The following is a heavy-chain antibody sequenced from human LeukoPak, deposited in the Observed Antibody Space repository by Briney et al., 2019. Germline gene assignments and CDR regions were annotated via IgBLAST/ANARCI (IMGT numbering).Heavy chain of an antibody. Sequence: PGGSLRLSCAASGFTFSSYWMHWVRQAPGKGLVWVSRINSDGSSTSYADSVKGRFTISRDNAKNTLYLQMNSLRAEDTAVYYCARDPGSSSWPDYRGVWGKGTTVTVPS. CDR1: GFTFSSYW. J-gene: IGHJ6*04. D-gene: IGHD6-13*01. V-gene: IGHV3-74*01. CDR2: INSDGSST. CDR3: ARDPGSSSWPDYRGV.